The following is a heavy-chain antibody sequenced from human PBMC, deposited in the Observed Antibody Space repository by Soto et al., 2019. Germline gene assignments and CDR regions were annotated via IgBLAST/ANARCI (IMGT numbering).Heavy chain of an antibody. CDR3: VRGGDGGAFDL. CDR2: IHDGVTA. V-gene: IGHV4-39*02. CDR1: GDTLHTSMYF. Sequence: QLRLEESGPGLVKPSVTLSLTCTLSGDTLHTSMYFWAWIRQPPGKGLEWIANIHDGVTAEYDPNLGSRATISVDTSTSHFSLHLRSVTPADTAVYFCVRGGDGGAFDLWGRGKLVSVSS. J-gene: IGHJ3*01. D-gene: IGHD2-21*02.